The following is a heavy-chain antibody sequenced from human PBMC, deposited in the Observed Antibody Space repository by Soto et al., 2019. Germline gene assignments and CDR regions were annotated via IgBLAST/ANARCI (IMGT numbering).Heavy chain of an antibody. CDR1: GYTFANYG. CDR2: ITAYNGNA. CDR3: ARGELLWFGEFPTAYFDF. V-gene: IGHV1-18*04. J-gene: IGHJ4*02. Sequence: QVQLVQSGPEVKKPGASVKVSCKSSGYTFANYGVSWVRQAPGQGLEWMGCITAYNGNANYSQKFQGRVTVTTDTSTSTVYMGLRGLRSDDTALYYCARGELLWFGEFPTAYFDFWGQGTLVTVSS. D-gene: IGHD3-10*01.